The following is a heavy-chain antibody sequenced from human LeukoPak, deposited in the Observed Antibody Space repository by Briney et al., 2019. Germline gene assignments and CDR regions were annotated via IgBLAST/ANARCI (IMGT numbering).Heavy chain of an antibody. Sequence: PGGSLRLSCAASGFDVDDYYMDWIRQAPGKGLEWVAYISTRDNVIYYADSVKGRFAISTDNAKNSVYLQLNRLTVEDTAVYYCAREQWFRCDFWGQGILVSVSS. V-gene: IGHV3-11*01. CDR3: AREQWFRCDF. CDR2: ISTRDNVI. D-gene: IGHD3-22*01. J-gene: IGHJ4*02. CDR1: GFDVDDYY.